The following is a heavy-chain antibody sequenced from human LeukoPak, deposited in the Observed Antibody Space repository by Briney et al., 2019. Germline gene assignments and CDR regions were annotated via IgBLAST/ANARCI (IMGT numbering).Heavy chain of an antibody. CDR3: ARELGYYYDSSGYDY. CDR2: ISSSGSTI. D-gene: IGHD3-22*01. V-gene: IGHV3-11*01. CDR1: GFTFSDYY. J-gene: IGHJ4*02. Sequence: GGSLRLSCAASGFTFSDYYMSWIRQAPGKGLEWVSYISSSGSTIYYADSVKGRLTISRDNAKNSLYLQMNSLRAEDTAVYYCARELGYYYDSSGYDYWGQGTLVTVSS.